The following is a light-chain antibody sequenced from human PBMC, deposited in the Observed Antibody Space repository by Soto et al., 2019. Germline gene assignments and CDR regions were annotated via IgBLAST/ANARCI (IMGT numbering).Light chain of an antibody. CDR3: HQYNNWPPST. CDR1: QDIREF. J-gene: IGKJ5*01. V-gene: IGKV1-33*01. CDR2: DAS. Sequence: DIQMTQSPSSLSASVVDRVTITFQASQDIREFLNWYQQKPGKAPKLLIYDASTLKTGVPSRFSGSGSGSEFTLTISSLQAEDFGVYFCHQYNNWPPSTFGQGTRLEIK.